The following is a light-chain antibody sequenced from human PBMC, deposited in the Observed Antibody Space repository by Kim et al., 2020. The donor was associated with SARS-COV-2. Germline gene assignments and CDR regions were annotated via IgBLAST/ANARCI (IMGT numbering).Light chain of an antibody. Sequence: GEPDSISCWSSQSLLHSNGYNYLDWYLQKPGQSPQLLIYLGSNRASGVPDRFSGSGSGTDFTLKISSVEAEDVGVYYCMQALQTPTFGQGTKLEI. CDR1: QSLLHSNGYNY. V-gene: IGKV2-28*01. CDR2: LGS. CDR3: MQALQTPT. J-gene: IGKJ2*01.